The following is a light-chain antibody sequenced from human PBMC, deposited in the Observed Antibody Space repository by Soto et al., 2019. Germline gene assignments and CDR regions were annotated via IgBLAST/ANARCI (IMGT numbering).Light chain of an antibody. CDR3: QLYDNYPAT. V-gene: IGKV1-16*01. CDR2: AAS. Sequence: DIQMTQSPSSLSASVGDTVTITCRASQGINNFLAWFQQKPGQAPRSLIYAASSLQSGVPSRFSVSGSETDFTLTISSLQSADLETYYSQLYDNYPATFGGGTNVEIK. CDR1: QGINNF. J-gene: IGKJ4*01.